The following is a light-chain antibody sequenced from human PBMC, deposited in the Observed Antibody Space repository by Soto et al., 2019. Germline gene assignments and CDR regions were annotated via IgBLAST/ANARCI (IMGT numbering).Light chain of an antibody. V-gene: IGKV3-15*01. CDR2: GAS. CDR1: QSVSNN. J-gene: IGKJ4*01. Sequence: EIVLTQSPATLSVFPGEKATLSCGASQSVSNNLAWYHQKPGQAPRLLIYGASTRAIGVPGRFSGSGSGTEFTLTISNLQSEDFAVYYCQQYRHWPPLTFGGGTKVEIK. CDR3: QQYRHWPPLT.